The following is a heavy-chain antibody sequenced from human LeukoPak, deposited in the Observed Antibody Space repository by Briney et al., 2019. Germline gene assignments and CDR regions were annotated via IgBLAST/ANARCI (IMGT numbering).Heavy chain of an antibody. CDR2: MNPNSGNT. CDR3: ARVTAAGTWAFDI. Sequence: GASVKVSCKASGDTFTINDINWVRQATGQGLEWMGWMNPNSGNTGYAQKFQGRGTMTRNTSISTSYMELTNLRSEDTAVYYCARVTAAGTWAFDIWGQGTTVTVSS. D-gene: IGHD6-13*01. CDR1: GDTFTIND. J-gene: IGHJ3*02. V-gene: IGHV1-8*01.